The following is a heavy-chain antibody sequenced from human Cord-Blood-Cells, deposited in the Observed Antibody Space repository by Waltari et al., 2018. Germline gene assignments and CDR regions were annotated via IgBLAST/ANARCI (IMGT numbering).Heavy chain of an antibody. V-gene: IGHV3-53*01. Sequence: EVQLVESGGGLIQPGGSLRLSCAASGFTVSSNDMSWVRQAAGKGLEGVSVFYSDGSKYSGSSVKGRFTISRDNSKNTLYLQMNSLRAEDTAVYYCARERVPNWFDPWGQGTLVTVSS. CDR2: FYSDGSK. J-gene: IGHJ5*02. CDR1: GFTVSSND. CDR3: ARERVPNWFDP.